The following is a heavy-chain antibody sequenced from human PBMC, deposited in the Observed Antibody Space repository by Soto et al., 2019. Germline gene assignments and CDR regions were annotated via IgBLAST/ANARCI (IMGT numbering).Heavy chain of an antibody. CDR3: ARGYSSSWYLRDYYYYMDV. D-gene: IGHD6-13*01. V-gene: IGHV3-11*01. CDR2: ISSSGSTK. Sequence: PGGSLRLSCAASGITFSDYYMSWIRQAPGKETKWVSYISSSGSTKDYAYSVKGRFTISRDNAKNSLYLQMNSLRAEDTAVYYCARGYSSSWYLRDYYYYMDVWGKGT. J-gene: IGHJ6*03. CDR1: GITFSDYY.